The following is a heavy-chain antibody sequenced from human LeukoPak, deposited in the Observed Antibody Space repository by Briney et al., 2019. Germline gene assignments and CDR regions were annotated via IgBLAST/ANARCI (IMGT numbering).Heavy chain of an antibody. J-gene: IGHJ4*02. V-gene: IGHV1-2*02. Sequence: ASVKVSCKASGYTFTGYYMHWVRQAPGQGLEWMGWINPNSGGTNYAQKFQGRVTMTRDTSISTAYMELSRLRSDDTAVYYCARELKGYYYDLDYWGQGTLVTVSS. D-gene: IGHD3-22*01. CDR2: INPNSGGT. CDR1: GYTFTGYY. CDR3: ARELKGYYYDLDY.